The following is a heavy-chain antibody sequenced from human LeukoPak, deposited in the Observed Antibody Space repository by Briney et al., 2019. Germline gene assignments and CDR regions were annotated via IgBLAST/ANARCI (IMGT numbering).Heavy chain of an antibody. J-gene: IGHJ5*02. Sequence: ASVKVSCKASGYTFTNYAVHWVRQAPGQRHEWMGWVNAGNGNTHYSQKFQGRVTMTRDTSATTTYMELSSLTFDDTAVYYCAREEKQQVSYNWFDPWGQGTVVTVSS. CDR2: VNAGNGNT. CDR1: GYTFTNYA. D-gene: IGHD6-13*01. V-gene: IGHV1-3*01. CDR3: AREEKQQVSYNWFDP.